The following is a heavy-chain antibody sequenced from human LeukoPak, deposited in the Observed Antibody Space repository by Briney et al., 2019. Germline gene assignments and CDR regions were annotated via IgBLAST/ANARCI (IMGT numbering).Heavy chain of an antibody. CDR2: LYYSGSA. Sequence: KPSETLSLTCTVPGGSISSSTYFWGWIRQPQGKGREWIGSLYYSGSAYYNPSLKSRVTVSVDTSKNQFSRKLRSVTAADTAVYYCARLTPSAGVSWSEGTLVTVSS. J-gene: IGHJ5*02. CDR1: GGSISSSTYF. D-gene: IGHD6-13*01. CDR3: ARLTPSAGVS. V-gene: IGHV4-39*01.